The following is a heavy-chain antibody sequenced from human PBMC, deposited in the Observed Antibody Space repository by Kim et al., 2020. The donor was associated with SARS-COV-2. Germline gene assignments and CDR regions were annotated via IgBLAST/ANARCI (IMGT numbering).Heavy chain of an antibody. CDR3: ARESVAVAGTSSGRYYYYYMDV. D-gene: IGHD6-19*01. Sequence: GGSLRLSCAASGFTFSSYWMSWVRQAPGKGLEWVANIKQDGSEKYYVDSVKGRFTISRDNAKNSLYLQMNSLRAEDTAVYYCARESVAVAGTSSGRYYYYYMDVWGKGTTVTVSS. CDR1: GFTFSSYW. V-gene: IGHV3-7*01. J-gene: IGHJ6*03. CDR2: IKQDGSEK.